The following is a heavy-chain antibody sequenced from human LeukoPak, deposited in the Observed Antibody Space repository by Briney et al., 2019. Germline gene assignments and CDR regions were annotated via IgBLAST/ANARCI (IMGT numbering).Heavy chain of an antibody. CDR2: INPSGGST. V-gene: IGHV1-46*01. Sequence: ASVTVSCKASGYTFTSYYMHWVRQAPGQGLEWMGIINPSGGSTSYAQKFQGRVTMTRDTSTSTVYMELSSLRSEDTAVYYCAREGGYYYDSSGYYFGPGDAFDIWGQGTMVTVSS. CDR1: GYTFTSYY. J-gene: IGHJ3*02. D-gene: IGHD3-22*01. CDR3: AREGGYYYDSSGYYFGPGDAFDI.